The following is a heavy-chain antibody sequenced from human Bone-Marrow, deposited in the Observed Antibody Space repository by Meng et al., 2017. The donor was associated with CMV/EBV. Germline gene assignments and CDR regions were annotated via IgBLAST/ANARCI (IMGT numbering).Heavy chain of an antibody. CDR2: ISAYNGNR. Sequence: ASVKVSCKASGYTFTGYYMHWVRQAPGQGLEWIGWISAYNGNRNYAQKLQGRVTMTTDTSASTAYMGLRSLRSDDTAVYYCASDLKEDCSSTSCYRDYYYYGMDVWGQGTMVTVSS. V-gene: IGHV1-18*04. D-gene: IGHD2-2*02. CDR3: ASDLKEDCSSTSCYRDYYYYGMDV. J-gene: IGHJ6*01. CDR1: GYTFTGYY.